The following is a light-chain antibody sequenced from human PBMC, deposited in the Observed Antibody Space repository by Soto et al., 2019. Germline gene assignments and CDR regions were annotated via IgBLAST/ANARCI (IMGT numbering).Light chain of an antibody. V-gene: IGLV2-14*01. CDR3: NSYTSTSTYV. CDR1: SSDVGSYNY. CDR2: EVS. Sequence: QSALTQPASVSGSPGQSITISCTGTSSDVGSYNYVSWYQQHPGKAPKLMIYEVSNRPSGVSNRFSGSKSGNTASLTISGVQAEDEADYYCNSYTSTSTYVFGTGTKLTVL. J-gene: IGLJ1*01.